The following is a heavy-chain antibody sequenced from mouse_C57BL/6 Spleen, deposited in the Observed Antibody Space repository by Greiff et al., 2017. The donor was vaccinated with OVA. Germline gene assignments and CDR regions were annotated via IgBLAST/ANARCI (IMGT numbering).Heavy chain of an antibody. Sequence: VQLQQSGAELVKPGASVKISCKASGYAFSSYWMNWVKQRPGKGLEWIGQIYPGDGDTNYNGKFKGKATLTADKSSSTAYMQLSSLTSEDSAVYFCARSERGRVAYYFDYWGQGTTLTVSS. CDR2: IYPGDGDT. J-gene: IGHJ2*01. CDR3: ARSERGRVAYYFDY. D-gene: IGHD4-1*01. V-gene: IGHV1-80*01. CDR1: GYAFSSYW.